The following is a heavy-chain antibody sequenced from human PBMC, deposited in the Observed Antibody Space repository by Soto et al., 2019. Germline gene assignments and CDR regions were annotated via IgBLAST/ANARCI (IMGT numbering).Heavy chain of an antibody. CDR1: GGTFGNTA. D-gene: IGHD3-3*01. CDR3: ARDGDPGYSFWSGPLGGGRFDP. Sequence: QVQLVQSGAEVKEPGSSVNVSCKTSGGTFGNTAVTWVRQVPGQGLECIGGIVPLFGTANYAQKFRGRVMITADESTSTAYMDLSSLRSDDTAIYYCARDGDPGYSFWSGPLGGGRFDPWGQGTLVTVSS. J-gene: IGHJ5*02. CDR2: IVPLFGTA. V-gene: IGHV1-69*12.